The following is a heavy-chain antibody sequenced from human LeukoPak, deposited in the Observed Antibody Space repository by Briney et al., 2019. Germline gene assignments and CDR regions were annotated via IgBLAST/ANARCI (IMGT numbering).Heavy chain of an antibody. J-gene: IGHJ4*02. CDR2: ITSRGEST. CDR1: GFTFSIYA. CDR3: ARDRPNYYGSDGHYYRRDGDY. V-gene: IGHV3-23*01. Sequence: EGSLRLSCAAFGFTFSIYAMSWVRQAPGKGLQWVSSITSRGESTWYVDSVKGRFTITRDNSENTLYLQMHSLRAEDTAVYYCARDRPNYYGSDGHYYRRDGDYWGRGTLVSVSS. D-gene: IGHD3-22*01.